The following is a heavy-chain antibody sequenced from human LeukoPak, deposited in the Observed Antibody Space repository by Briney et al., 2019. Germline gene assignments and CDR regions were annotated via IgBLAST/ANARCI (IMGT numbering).Heavy chain of an antibody. J-gene: IGHJ4*02. CDR2: ISYDGSDE. Sequence: GGSLRLSCVASGLAFSSYSMHWVRQAPGKGLEWVGVISYDGSDEYYTDSVKGRFTISRDNSKNTVYLQMNSLRAEDTAVYYCASGSGYLDYWGQGTLVTVSS. CDR1: GLAFSSYS. CDR3: ASGSGYLDY. D-gene: IGHD3-22*01. V-gene: IGHV3-30*04.